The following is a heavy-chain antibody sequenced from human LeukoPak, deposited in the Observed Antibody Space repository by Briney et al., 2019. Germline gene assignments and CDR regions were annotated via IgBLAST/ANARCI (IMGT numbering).Heavy chain of an antibody. CDR1: GGYVNGYY. Sequence: SETLSLTCTVSGGYVNGYYWTWIRQPPGKGLEWVGYVYYIGNTNYNPSLKSRVTISVATSKNQFSLNLSSVTAADTAVYFCARSKSGTYSWFDPWGQGILVTVSS. D-gene: IGHD1-26*01. J-gene: IGHJ5*02. CDR3: ARSKSGTYSWFDP. V-gene: IGHV4-59*08. CDR2: VYYIGNT.